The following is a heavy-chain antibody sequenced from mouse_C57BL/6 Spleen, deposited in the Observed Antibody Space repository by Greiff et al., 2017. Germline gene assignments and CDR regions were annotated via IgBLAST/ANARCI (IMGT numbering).Heavy chain of an antibody. J-gene: IGHJ2*01. CDR1: GYTFTDYE. Sequence: VQLQQSGAELVRPGASVTLSCKASGYTFTDYEMHWVKQTPVRGLEWIGAIDPETGGTAYNQKFKGKAILTADKSSSTAYMELRSLTSEDSAVYYCTREEGYYGYFDYWGQGTTLTVSS. V-gene: IGHV1-15*01. D-gene: IGHD1-1*01. CDR3: TREEGYYGYFDY. CDR2: IDPETGGT.